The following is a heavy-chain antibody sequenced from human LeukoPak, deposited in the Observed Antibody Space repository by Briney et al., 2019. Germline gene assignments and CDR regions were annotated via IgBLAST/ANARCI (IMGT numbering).Heavy chain of an antibody. D-gene: IGHD4-17*01. CDR2: IYHSGST. CDR1: GYSISSGYY. V-gene: IGHV4-38-2*02. CDR3: ARGPTLRPFDY. J-gene: IGHJ4*02. Sequence: SETLSLTCTVSGYSISSGYYWGWIRQPPGKGLEWIGSIYHSGSTYYNPSLKSRVTISVDTSKNQFSLKLSSVTAADTAVYYCARGPTLRPFDYWGQGTLVTVSS.